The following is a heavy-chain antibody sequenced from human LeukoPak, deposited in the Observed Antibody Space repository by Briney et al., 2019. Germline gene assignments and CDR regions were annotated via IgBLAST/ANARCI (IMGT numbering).Heavy chain of an antibody. CDR2: IYWDDAK. J-gene: IGHJ4*02. V-gene: IGHV2-5*02. CDR1: GFSLSTTGVG. CDR3: ARRGYCSGDNCYSGRYFDY. D-gene: IGHD2-15*01. Sequence: SGPTLVKPTQTLTLTCTFSGFSLSTTGVGVGWIRQPPGKALEWLAVIYWDDAKRYSPSLQSRLTVTKDTSKNQVVLTVTNLDPGDAATYYCARRGYCSGDNCYSGRYFDYWGQGTLVTVSS.